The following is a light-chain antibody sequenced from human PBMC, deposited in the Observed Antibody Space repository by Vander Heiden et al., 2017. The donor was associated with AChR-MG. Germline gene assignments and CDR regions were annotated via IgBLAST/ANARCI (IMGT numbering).Light chain of an antibody. CDR1: SSNIGSNT. CDR3: AAWDDRLNGWV. Sequence: QSVVTQPPSASGTPGQRVTISCSGSSSNIGSNTVNWYQQLPGTAPKLLIYSNTQRPSGVPDRFSGSKSGTSASLAISGLQSEDETDYYCAAWDDRLNGWVLGGGTKLTVL. J-gene: IGLJ3*02. V-gene: IGLV1-44*01. CDR2: SNT.